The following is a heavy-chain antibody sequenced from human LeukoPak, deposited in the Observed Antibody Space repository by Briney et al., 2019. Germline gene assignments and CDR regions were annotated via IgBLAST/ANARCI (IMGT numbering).Heavy chain of an antibody. V-gene: IGHV4-38-2*01. CDR1: GYSISSGYY. Sequence: SETLSLTCAVSGYSISSGYYWGWIRQPPGKGLEWIGSIYHSGSTYYNPSLKSRVTISVDTSKNRFSLKLSSVTAADTAVYYCARGGYPFDYWGQGTLVTVSS. J-gene: IGHJ4*02. D-gene: IGHD3-16*01. CDR3: ARGGYPFDY. CDR2: IYHSGST.